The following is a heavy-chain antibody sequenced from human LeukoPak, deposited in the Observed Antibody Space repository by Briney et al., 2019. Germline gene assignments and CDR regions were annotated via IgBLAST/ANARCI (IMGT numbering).Heavy chain of an antibody. V-gene: IGHV4-34*01. CDR3: ARTNYVTNRFDP. Sequence: PSETLSLTCAVYGGSFSGYYWSWIRQPPGKGLEWIGEINHSGSTNYNPSLKSRVTISVDTSKNQFSLKLSSVTAADTAVYYCARTNYVTNRFDPWGQGTLVTVSS. D-gene: IGHD3-16*01. CDR1: GGSFSGYY. CDR2: INHSGST. J-gene: IGHJ5*02.